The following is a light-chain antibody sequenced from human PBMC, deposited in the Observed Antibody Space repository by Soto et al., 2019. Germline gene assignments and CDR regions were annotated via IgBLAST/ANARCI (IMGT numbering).Light chain of an antibody. V-gene: IGLV2-23*02. CDR1: SSDVGLYNL. Sequence: HSDRSHPASVSGSAVRAITITCTGTSSDVGLYNLVSWYQQLPGKAPKLIIYEVNERPSGVSDRFSGSKSGNTASLTISGLQDEDEADYYCCSYVGSSILMFGGGTKVTVL. CDR3: CSYVGSSILM. J-gene: IGLJ3*02. CDR2: EVN.